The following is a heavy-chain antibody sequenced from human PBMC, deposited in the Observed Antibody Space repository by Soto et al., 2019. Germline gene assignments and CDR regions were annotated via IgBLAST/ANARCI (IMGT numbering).Heavy chain of an antibody. Sequence: PGESLKISCEVSGKTFINHWSAWVRQMPGKGLEWMGIIYPGDADARYSPSFAGQVTISVDKSITTAYLHWSSLKASDSAMYYCARQGDMAATPADAFDIWGQGTMVTVSS. D-gene: IGHD6-19*01. CDR2: IYPGDADA. CDR1: GKTFINHW. CDR3: ARQGDMAATPADAFDI. V-gene: IGHV5-51*01. J-gene: IGHJ3*02.